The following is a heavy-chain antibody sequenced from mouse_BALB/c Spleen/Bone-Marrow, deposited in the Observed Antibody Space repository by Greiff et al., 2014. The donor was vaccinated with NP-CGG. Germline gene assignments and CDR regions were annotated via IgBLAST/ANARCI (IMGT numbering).Heavy chain of an antibody. V-gene: IGHV2-9-2*01. CDR1: GFSLTTYD. J-gene: IGHJ3*01. D-gene: IGHD2-10*02. CDR3: VREYGNFAWFAY. Sequence: VKLVESGPGLVAPSQSLSITCTVSGFSLTTYDINWIRQPPGKGLEWLGVIWTGGGTNYNSAFMSRLNITKDNSKSQVFLKMNSLQTVDTAIYYCVREYGNFAWFAYWGQGTLVTVVA. CDR2: IWTGGGT.